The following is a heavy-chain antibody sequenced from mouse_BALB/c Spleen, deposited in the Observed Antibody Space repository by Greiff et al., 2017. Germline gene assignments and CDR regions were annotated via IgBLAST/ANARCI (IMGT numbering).Heavy chain of an antibody. D-gene: IGHD2-3*01. Sequence: VQLQQSGPGLVKPSQTVSLTCTVTGISITTGNYRWSWIRQFPGNKLEWIGYIYYSGTITYNPSLTSRTTITRDTSKNQFFLEMNSLTAEDTATYYCARDGYSYFDYWGQGTTLTVSS. CDR2: IYYSGTI. CDR3: ARDGYSYFDY. V-gene: IGHV3-5*02. CDR1: GISITTGNYR. J-gene: IGHJ2*01.